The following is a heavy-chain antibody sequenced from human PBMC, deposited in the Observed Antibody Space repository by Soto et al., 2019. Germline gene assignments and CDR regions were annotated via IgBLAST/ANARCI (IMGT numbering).Heavy chain of an antibody. J-gene: IGHJ6*02. CDR2: IIPIFGTA. Sequence: ASVKVSCKASGGTFSSYAISWVRQAPGQGLEWMRGIIPIFGTANYAQKLQGRVTITADESTSTAYMELSSLRSEDTAVYYCARAITMVRGVIITESSPLYYYYGMDVWGQGTTVTVSS. CDR1: GGTFSSYA. D-gene: IGHD3-10*01. CDR3: ARAITMVRGVIITESSPLYYYYGMDV. V-gene: IGHV1-69*13.